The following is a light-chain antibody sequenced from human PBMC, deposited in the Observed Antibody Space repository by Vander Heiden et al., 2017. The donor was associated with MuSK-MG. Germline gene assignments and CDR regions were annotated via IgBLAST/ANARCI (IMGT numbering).Light chain of an antibody. Sequence: EIVVTQSPATLSVSPGERATLSCRASQSVSSNLAWYQQKPGQAPRLLIYGASTRDTGIPARFSGSGSGTEFTLTISSLQSEDFAVYYCQQYNDWPPVTVGQGTRLEIK. CDR3: QQYNDWPPVT. CDR1: QSVSSN. J-gene: IGKJ5*01. CDR2: GAS. V-gene: IGKV3-15*01.